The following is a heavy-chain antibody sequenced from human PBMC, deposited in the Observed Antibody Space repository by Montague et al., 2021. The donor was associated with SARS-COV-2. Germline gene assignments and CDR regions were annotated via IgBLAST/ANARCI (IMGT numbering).Heavy chain of an antibody. CDR2: INYGGST. Sequence: SETLSLTCAVYGGSFSDYHWTWIRQSPGGGLEWIGQINYGGSTKYNPSLRSRVTISIDTSKNQFSLKLTSVTAADTAVYYCARGAPEYWGQGTLVTVSS. V-gene: IGHV4-34*01. CDR3: ARGAPEY. CDR1: GGSFSDYH. J-gene: IGHJ4*02.